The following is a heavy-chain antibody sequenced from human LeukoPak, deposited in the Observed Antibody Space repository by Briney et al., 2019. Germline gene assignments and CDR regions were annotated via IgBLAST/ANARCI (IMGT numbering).Heavy chain of an antibody. Sequence: PSETLSLTCTVSGGSISSGSYYWSWIRQPAGKGLEWIGRIYTSGSTNYNPSLKSRVTMSVDTSKNQFSLRLTSVTAADTAVYYCARSERWLQMEDYWGQGTLVTVSS. CDR2: IYTSGST. J-gene: IGHJ4*02. D-gene: IGHD5-24*01. CDR3: ARSERWLQMEDY. CDR1: GGSISSGSYY. V-gene: IGHV4-61*02.